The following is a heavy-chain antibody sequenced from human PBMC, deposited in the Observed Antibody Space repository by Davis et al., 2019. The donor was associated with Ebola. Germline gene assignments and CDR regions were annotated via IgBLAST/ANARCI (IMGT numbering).Heavy chain of an antibody. Sequence: GSLRLSCAVSGGSISSSNWWRWVRQPPGKGLEWIGEIYHSGSTNYNPSLKGRVTISVDKSKSEFSLRLSSVTAADTAVYYCARDFYDSSGYLWYFDLWGRGTLVTVSS. CDR2: IYHSGST. CDR1: GGSISSSNW. CDR3: ARDFYDSSGYLWYFDL. V-gene: IGHV4-4*02. J-gene: IGHJ2*01. D-gene: IGHD3-22*01.